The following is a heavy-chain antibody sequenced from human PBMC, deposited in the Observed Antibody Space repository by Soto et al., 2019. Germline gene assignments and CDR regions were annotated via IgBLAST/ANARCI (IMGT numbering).Heavy chain of an antibody. D-gene: IGHD1-26*01. CDR3: ARDSKYSGSYHDY. Sequence: VQLVESGGGVVQPGRSLRLSCAASGFTFSSYGMHWVRQAPGKGLEWVAVIWYDGSNKYYADSVKGRFTISRDNSKNTLYRQMNSMRAEDTAVYYCARDSKYSGSYHDYWGQGTLVTVSS. V-gene: IGHV3-33*01. CDR2: IWYDGSNK. J-gene: IGHJ4*02. CDR1: GFTFSSYG.